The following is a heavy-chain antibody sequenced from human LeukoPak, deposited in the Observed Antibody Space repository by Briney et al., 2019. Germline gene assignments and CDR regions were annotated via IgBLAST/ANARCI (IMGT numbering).Heavy chain of an antibody. CDR1: GGSISSGGYS. Sequence: PSETLSLTCAVSGGSISSGGYSWSWIRQPPGKGLEWIGYIYYSGSTNYNPSLKSRVTISVDTSKNQFSLKLSSVTAADTAVYYCARGEGYWFDPWGQGTLVTVSS. CDR3: ARGEGYWFDP. J-gene: IGHJ5*02. V-gene: IGHV4-61*08. CDR2: IYYSGST. D-gene: IGHD1-26*01.